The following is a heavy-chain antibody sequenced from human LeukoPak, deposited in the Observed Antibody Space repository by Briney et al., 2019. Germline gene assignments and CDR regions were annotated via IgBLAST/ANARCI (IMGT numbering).Heavy chain of an antibody. CDR3: ARDEDSAYGSGSYLS. CDR2: LYYSGST. Sequence: PSETLSLTCTVSGASISGYYWSWIRQPPGKGLEWIGYLYYSGSTNYNPSLKSRVTISVDTSKNQFSLKLNSVTAADTAVYYCARDEDSAYGSGSYLSWGQGTLVTVSS. J-gene: IGHJ5*02. D-gene: IGHD3-10*01. CDR1: GASISGYY. V-gene: IGHV4-59*01.